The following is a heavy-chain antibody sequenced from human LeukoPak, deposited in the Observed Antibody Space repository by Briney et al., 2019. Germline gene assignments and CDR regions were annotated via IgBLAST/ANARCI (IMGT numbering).Heavy chain of an antibody. V-gene: IGHV4-59*01. J-gene: IGHJ4*02. CDR2: IYYSGST. CDR3: ARLRYCSSTSCRGLDY. Sequence: PSETLSLTCTVSGGSISSYYWSWIRQPPGKGLEWIGYIYYSGSTNYNPSLKSRVTISVDTSKNQFSLKLSSVTAADTAVYYCARLRYCSSTSCRGLDYWGQGVLVTVSS. CDR1: GGSISSYY. D-gene: IGHD2-2*01.